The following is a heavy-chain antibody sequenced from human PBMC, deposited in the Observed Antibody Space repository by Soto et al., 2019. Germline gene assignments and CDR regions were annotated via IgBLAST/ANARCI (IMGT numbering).Heavy chain of an antibody. J-gene: IGHJ6*02. V-gene: IGHV4-34*01. CDR3: ARGRSMGV. CDR1: GGYFGGFS. CDR2: INHSGST. Sequence: SEILPYTRTVYGGYFGGFSGSWIRQRPGKGLEWIGEINHSGSTNYNPSLKSRVTISVDTSKSQFSLKLSSGTAADKAGYYCARGRSMGVWAQGITGTVSS.